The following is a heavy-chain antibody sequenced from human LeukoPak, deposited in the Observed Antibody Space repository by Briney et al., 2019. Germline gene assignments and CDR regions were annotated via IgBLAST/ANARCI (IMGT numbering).Heavy chain of an antibody. CDR3: ARGGGLDV. CDR1: GFTFSSYW. V-gene: IGHV3-7*03. Sequence: GSLRLSCAASGFTFSSYWMSWVRQAPGKGLEWVANIKQDGSEKYYVDSVKGRFTISRDNAKNSLYLQMSNLRAEDTAVYFCARGGGLDVWGQGATVTVSS. CDR2: IKQDGSEK. D-gene: IGHD3-16*01. J-gene: IGHJ6*02.